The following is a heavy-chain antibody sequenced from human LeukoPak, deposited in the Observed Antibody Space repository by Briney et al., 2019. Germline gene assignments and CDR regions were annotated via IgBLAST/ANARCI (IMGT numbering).Heavy chain of an antibody. CDR2: ISAYNGNT. CDR1: GYTFTSYG. V-gene: IGHV1-18*01. J-gene: IGHJ6*03. Sequence: GASVKVSCKASGYTFTSYGISCVRQAPGQGLEWMGWISAYNGNTNYAQKLQGRVTMTTDTSTSTAYMELRSLRSDDTAVYYCARVGDDYGGNYYYYYMDVWGKGTTVTVSS. D-gene: IGHD4-23*01. CDR3: ARVGDDYGGNYYYYYMDV.